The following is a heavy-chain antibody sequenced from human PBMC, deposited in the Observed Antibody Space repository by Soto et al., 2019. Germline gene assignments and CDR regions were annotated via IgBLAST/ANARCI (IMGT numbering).Heavy chain of an antibody. D-gene: IGHD3-22*01. CDR3: ARGAYYDSSGYYFYYFDY. CDR2: IIPIFGTA. V-gene: IGHV1-69*01. Sequence: QVQLVQSGAEVKKPGSSVKVSCKASGGTFSSYAISWVRQAPGQGLEWMGGIIPIFGTANYAQKFQGRVTITADESTSTAYIELSSLRSEDTAVYYCARGAYYDSSGYYFYYFDYWGQGTLVTVSS. CDR1: GGTFSSYA. J-gene: IGHJ4*02.